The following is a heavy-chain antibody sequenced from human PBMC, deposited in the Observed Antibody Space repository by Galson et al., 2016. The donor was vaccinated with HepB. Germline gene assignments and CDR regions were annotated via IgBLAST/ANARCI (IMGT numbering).Heavy chain of an antibody. V-gene: IGHV4-31*03. CDR2: TFYSGSD. Sequence: TLSLTCTVSGGAISRGGYYWSWIRQVPGKGLEWIGYTFYSGSDYYNPSFKNRVTIPADTSKNQIYLNMMFATVADTAVYYCARTFPDLDYYSPGKYFFDAWGQGARVIVSA. D-gene: IGHD3-10*01. CDR3: ARTFPDLDYYSPGKYFFDA. CDR1: GGAISRGGYY. J-gene: IGHJ5*02.